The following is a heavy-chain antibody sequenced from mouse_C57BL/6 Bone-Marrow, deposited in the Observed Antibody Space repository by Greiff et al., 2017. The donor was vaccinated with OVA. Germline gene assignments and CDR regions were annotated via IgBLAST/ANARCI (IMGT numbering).Heavy chain of an antibody. D-gene: IGHD1-1*01. J-gene: IGHJ2*01. Sequence: DVKLVESGGGLVQPGGSLKLSCAASGFTFSDYYMYWVRQTPEKRLEWVAYISNGGGSTYYPDTVKGRFNISRDNAKNTLYLQISRLKSEDTAMYYCARQGATVVAGGYYFDYWGQGTTLTVSS. CDR3: ARQGATVVAGGYYFDY. V-gene: IGHV5-12*01. CDR1: GFTFSDYY. CDR2: ISNGGGST.